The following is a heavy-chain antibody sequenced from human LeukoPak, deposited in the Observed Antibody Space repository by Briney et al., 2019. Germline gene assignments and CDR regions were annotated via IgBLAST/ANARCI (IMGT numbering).Heavy chain of an antibody. D-gene: IGHD3-10*01. CDR1: GFTFSSYS. V-gene: IGHV3-21*01. CDR3: ARDHSKAYGSGSPPYR. CDR2: ISSSSSYI. Sequence: GGSLRLSCAASGFTFSSYSMNWVRQAPGKGLEWVSSISSSSSYIYYADSVKGRFTISRDNAKNSLYLQMNSLRAEDTAVYYCARDHSKAYGSGSPPYRWSQGTLVTVSS. J-gene: IGHJ4*02.